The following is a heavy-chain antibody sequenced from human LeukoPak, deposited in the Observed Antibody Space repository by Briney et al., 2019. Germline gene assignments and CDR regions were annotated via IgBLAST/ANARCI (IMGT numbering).Heavy chain of an antibody. V-gene: IGHV3-21*01. D-gene: IGHD2-2*01. CDR1: GFTFSSYG. J-gene: IGHJ4*02. Sequence: PGGSLRLSCAASGFTFSSYGMNWVRQAPGKGLEWVSSISSSSSYIYYADSVKGRFTISRDNAKNSLYLQMNSLRAEDTAVYYCARKVVPAAIWYYFDYWGQGTLVTVSS. CDR2: ISSSSSYI. CDR3: ARKVVPAAIWYYFDY.